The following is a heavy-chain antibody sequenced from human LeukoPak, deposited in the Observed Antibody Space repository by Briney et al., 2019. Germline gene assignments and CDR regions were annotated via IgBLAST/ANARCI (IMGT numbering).Heavy chain of an antibody. CDR3: ARDSYSGSSDY. Sequence: RGSLRLSCAASGFTFSRSAMSWVRQAPGKGLEWVSSISSSSSYIYYADSVKGRFTISRDNAKNSLYLQMNSLRAEDTAVYYCARDSYSGSSDYWGQGTLVTVSS. D-gene: IGHD1-26*01. CDR2: ISSSSSYI. V-gene: IGHV3-21*01. J-gene: IGHJ4*02. CDR1: GFTFSRSA.